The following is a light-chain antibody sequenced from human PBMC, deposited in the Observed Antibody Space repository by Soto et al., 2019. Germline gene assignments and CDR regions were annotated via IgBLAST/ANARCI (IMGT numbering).Light chain of an antibody. Sequence: EIVLTQSPGTLSLSPGERATLSCRASQSVNNNYLAWYQQKPGQAPRLLFYGASSRATGIPDRFSGSGSGTDFTLTISRLEPDDFAVYYCQQYGSSQYTFGQGTKLEIK. V-gene: IGKV3-20*01. J-gene: IGKJ2*01. CDR2: GAS. CDR1: QSVNNNY. CDR3: QQYGSSQYT.